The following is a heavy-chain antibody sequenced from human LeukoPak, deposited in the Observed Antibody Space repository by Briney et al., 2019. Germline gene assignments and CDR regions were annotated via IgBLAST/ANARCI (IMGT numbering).Heavy chain of an antibody. CDR1: GFTFSSYS. J-gene: IGHJ4*02. CDR2: ISSSSSTI. Sequence: PGGSLRVSCTASGFTFSSYSMSWVRQAPGKGLEWVSYISSSSSTIYYADSVKGRFTISRDNAKNSLSLQMNSLRVEDMAVYYCARVLGSSWYYYFDSWGQGTLVTVSS. CDR3: ARVLGSSWYYYFDS. V-gene: IGHV3-48*04. D-gene: IGHD6-13*01.